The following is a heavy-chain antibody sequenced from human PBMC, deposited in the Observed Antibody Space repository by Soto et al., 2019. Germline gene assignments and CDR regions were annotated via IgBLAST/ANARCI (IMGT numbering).Heavy chain of an antibody. V-gene: IGHV3-53*01. J-gene: IGHJ4*02. Sequence: GGSLRLSCAASGFTVSSNYMSWVRQAPGKGLEWVSVIYSGGSTYYADSVKGRFTISRDNSKNTLYLQMNSLRAEDTAVYYCARGTEWDTYFDYWGQGTLVTVSS. D-gene: IGHD1-26*01. CDR2: IYSGGST. CDR1: GFTVSSNY. CDR3: ARGTEWDTYFDY.